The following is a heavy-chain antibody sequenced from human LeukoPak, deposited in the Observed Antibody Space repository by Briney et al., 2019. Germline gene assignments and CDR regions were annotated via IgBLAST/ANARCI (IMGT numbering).Heavy chain of an antibody. D-gene: IGHD4-17*01. Sequence: GGSLRLSCAASGFTFSSYEMNWVRQAPGKGLEWVSYISSSGSTIYYADSVKGRFTISRDNAKNSLYLQMNSLRAEDTAVYYCAREGLHDYGDFWSYSSGDHFDYWGQGTLVTVSS. CDR2: ISSSGSTI. J-gene: IGHJ4*02. CDR3: AREGLHDYGDFWSYSSGDHFDY. CDR1: GFTFSSYE. V-gene: IGHV3-48*03.